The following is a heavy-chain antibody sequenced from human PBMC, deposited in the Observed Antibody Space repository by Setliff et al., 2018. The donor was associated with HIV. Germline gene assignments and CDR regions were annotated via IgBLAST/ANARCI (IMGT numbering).Heavy chain of an antibody. CDR1: GGSITTTNYY. D-gene: IGHD3-10*01. CDR3: ARARGPPLPVLDF. CDR2: IYYRGSA. J-gene: IGHJ4*02. Sequence: SETLSLTCTVSGGSITTTNYYWGWVRQSPGKGLEWIGVIYYRGSAYYNLSLQSRVTLSVDTSKNSFSLHLTSATAADTAVYFCARARGPPLPVLDFWGQGTLVTVSS. V-gene: IGHV4-39*07.